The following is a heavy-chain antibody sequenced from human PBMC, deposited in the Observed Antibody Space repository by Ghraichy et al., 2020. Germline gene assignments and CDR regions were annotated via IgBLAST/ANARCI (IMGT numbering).Heavy chain of an antibody. CDR1: GGSISSSSYY. CDR3: ASPGDYDSSGYYKFDY. J-gene: IGHJ4*02. D-gene: IGHD3-22*01. V-gene: IGHV4-39*01. Sequence: LSLTCTVSGGSISSSSYYWGWIRQPPGKGLEWIGSIYYSGSTYYNPSLKSRVTISVDTSKNQFSLKLSSVTAADTAVYYCASPGDYDSSGYYKFDYWGQGTLVTVSS. CDR2: IYYSGST.